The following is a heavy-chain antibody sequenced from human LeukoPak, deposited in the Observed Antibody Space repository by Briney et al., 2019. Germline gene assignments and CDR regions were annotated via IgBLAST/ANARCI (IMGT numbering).Heavy chain of an antibody. V-gene: IGHV5-51*01. J-gene: IGHJ6*02. CDR3: ARRDRSGNYGMDV. Sequence: GESLKISCKGSGYSFTGYWIGWVRQMPGKGLEWMGIIYPGDSDTRYSPSFKGQVTISADKSISTAYLQWSSLKASDTAMYYCARRDRSGNYGMDVWGQGTAVTVSS. CDR1: GYSFTGYW. CDR2: IYPGDSDT. D-gene: IGHD6-25*01.